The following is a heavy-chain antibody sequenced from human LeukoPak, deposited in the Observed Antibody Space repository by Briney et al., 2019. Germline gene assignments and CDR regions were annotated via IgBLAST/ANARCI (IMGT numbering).Heavy chain of an antibody. CDR2: ISAYNGNT. V-gene: IGHV1-18*01. CDR3: ASIAAAGTPDY. J-gene: IGHJ4*02. CDR1: GYTFTNYG. D-gene: IGHD6-13*01. Sequence: ASVKVSCKASGYTFTNYGISWVRQAPGQGLEWMGWISAYNGNTNYAQKLQGRVTMTTDTSTSTAYMELRSPRSDDTAVYYCASIAAAGTPDYWGQGTLVTVSS.